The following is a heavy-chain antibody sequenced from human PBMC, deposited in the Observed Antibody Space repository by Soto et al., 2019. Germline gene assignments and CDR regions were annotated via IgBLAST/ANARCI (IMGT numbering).Heavy chain of an antibody. J-gene: IGHJ4*02. CDR2: ILYSVST. V-gene: IGHV4-31*03. CDR1: CGSINSGGYY. Sequence: QVQLQESGPGLVKPSQTLSLICTVSCGSINSGGYYWNWIRQHPGKGLEWIGYILYSVSTYYNPFLRSRFTISADPSENQFSLNMSSVTAADTAVYFCARGYRHSGYSSSWVFDYWGQGTLVNVSS. D-gene: IGHD6-13*01. CDR3: ARGYRHSGYSSSWVFDY.